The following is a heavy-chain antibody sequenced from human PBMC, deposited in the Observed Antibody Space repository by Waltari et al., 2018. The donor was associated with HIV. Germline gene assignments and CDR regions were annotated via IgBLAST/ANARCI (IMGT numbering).Heavy chain of an antibody. J-gene: IGHJ4*02. Sequence: EVQLVESGGGLVKPGGYLRLSCAASGFTFNNAWLGWVRQAPGKGLEWVARIKSKTAGGTTDYAAPVKGRFTISRDDSKNTLSLQMNSLKIEDTAVYYCTTDRGIAIRPLFDSWGQGTLVTVSS. CDR2: IKSKTAGGTT. V-gene: IGHV3-15*01. CDR1: GFTFNNAW. D-gene: IGHD6-13*01. CDR3: TTDRGIAIRPLFDS.